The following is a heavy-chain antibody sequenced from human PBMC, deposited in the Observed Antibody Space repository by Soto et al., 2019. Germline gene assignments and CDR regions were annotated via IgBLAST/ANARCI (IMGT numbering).Heavy chain of an antibody. D-gene: IGHD3-3*01. J-gene: IGHJ4*02. CDR2: ISGGGGST. CDR3: AKHDFWTLYNTGLDS. CDR1: GFTFSSYA. V-gene: IGHV3-23*01. Sequence: PGGSLRLSCAASGFTFSSYAMSWVRQAPGKGLEWVSAISGGGGSTYYADSVKGRFTISRDNSKNTLYLQMNSLRAEDTAVYYCAKHDFWTLYNTGLDSWGQGTLVTVSS.